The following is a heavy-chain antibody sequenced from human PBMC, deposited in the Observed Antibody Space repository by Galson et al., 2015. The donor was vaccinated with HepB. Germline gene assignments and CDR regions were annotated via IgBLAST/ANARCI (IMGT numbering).Heavy chain of an antibody. V-gene: IGHV4-34*01. CDR3: ARGRGLFLVQTRFWDY. D-gene: IGHD3-3*01. Sequence: SETLSLTCAVYGGSFSGYYWSWIRQPPGKGLEWIGEINHSGSTNYNPSLKSRVTISVDTSKNQFSLKLSSVTAADTAVYYCARGRGLFLVQTRFWDYWGQGTLVTVSS. CDR1: GGSFSGYY. CDR2: INHSGST. J-gene: IGHJ4*02.